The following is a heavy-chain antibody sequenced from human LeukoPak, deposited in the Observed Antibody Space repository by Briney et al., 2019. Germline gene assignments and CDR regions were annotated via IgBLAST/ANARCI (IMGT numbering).Heavy chain of an antibody. V-gene: IGHV3-48*01. Sequence: GGSLRLSCAASGFTFSSYSMNWVRQAPGKGLEWVSYISSSSSTIYYADSVKGRFTISRDNAKNSLYLQMNSLRAEDTAVYYCARDAGYSYGFSFDYWGQGTLVTVSS. CDR3: ARDAGYSYGFSFDY. CDR1: GFTFSSYS. D-gene: IGHD5-18*01. CDR2: ISSSSSTI. J-gene: IGHJ4*02.